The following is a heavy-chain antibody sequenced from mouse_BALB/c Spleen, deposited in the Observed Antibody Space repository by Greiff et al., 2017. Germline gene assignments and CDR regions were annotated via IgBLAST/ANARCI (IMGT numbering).Heavy chain of an antibody. J-gene: IGHJ4*01. CDR3: AREGLLLRSYYYAMDY. D-gene: IGHD1-1*01. CDR1: GFSLTSYG. Sequence: QVQLKESGPGLVAPSQSLSITCTVSGFSLTSYGVHWVRQPPGKGLEWLGVIWAGGSTNYNSALMSRLSISKDNSKSQVFLKMNSLQTDDTAMYYCAREGLLLRSYYYAMDYWGQGTSVTVSS. V-gene: IGHV2-9*02. CDR2: IWAGGST.